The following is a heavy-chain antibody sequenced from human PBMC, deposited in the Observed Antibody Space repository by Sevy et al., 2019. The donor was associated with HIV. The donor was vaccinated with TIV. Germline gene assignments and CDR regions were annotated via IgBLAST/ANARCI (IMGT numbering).Heavy chain of an antibody. CDR2: INSEGSST. V-gene: IGHV3-74*01. CDR3: AREYSGTYYYFDY. CDR1: GFTFSSYW. J-gene: IGHJ4*02. Sequence: GGSLRLSCAASGFTFSSYWMHWVRQAPGKGLVWVSRINSEGSSTNYADSVKGRFTISRDNAKNTLYLQMNSLRAEDTAVYYCAREYSGTYYYFDYWGQGTLVTVSS. D-gene: IGHD1-26*01.